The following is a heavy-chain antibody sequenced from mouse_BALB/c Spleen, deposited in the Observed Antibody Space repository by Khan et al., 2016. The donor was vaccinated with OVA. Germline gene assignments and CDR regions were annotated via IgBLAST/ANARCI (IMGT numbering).Heavy chain of an antibody. CDR2: IWGGGSK. CDR1: GFSLTDYA. J-gene: IGHJ4*01. Sequence: VQLQESGPGLVAPSQSLSITCTVSGFSLTDYAVSWIRQPPGKGLEWLGVIWGGGSKSYNSALKSRLSISKDNSKSQVFLKMNSPQADDTAMYYCAKDPPYYAMDYWGQGTSVTVSS. V-gene: IGHV2-6-5*01. CDR3: AKDPPYYAMDY.